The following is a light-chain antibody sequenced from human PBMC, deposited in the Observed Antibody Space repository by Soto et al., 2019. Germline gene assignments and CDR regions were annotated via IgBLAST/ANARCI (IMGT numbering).Light chain of an antibody. CDR3: QQVSTYPRT. J-gene: IGKJ4*01. Sequence: THPPRTLSLYETERATLSCTASQTAIHNNIAWYQQKPGQPPRLLIYEASTRASGIPSRFSGGESGTHFTLTINRLEPEDFAVYYCQQVSTYPRTFGGGTKVDIK. CDR2: EAS. V-gene: IGKV3-20*01. CDR1: QTAIHNN.